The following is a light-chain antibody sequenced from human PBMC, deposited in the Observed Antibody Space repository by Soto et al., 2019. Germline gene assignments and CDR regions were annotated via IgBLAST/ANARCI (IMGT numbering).Light chain of an antibody. CDR2: AAS. J-gene: IGKJ4*01. CDR1: LDIRTY. Sequence: DIQLTQSPSFLSASVGDRAAITCRASLDIRTYLAWYQQKPGRAPKLLIYAASTLQSGVPSRFSGSGSGTEFTLTISSLQHEDFDSYYCQQPDRYPFTLGGGTKVDIK. CDR3: QQPDRYPFT. V-gene: IGKV1-9*01.